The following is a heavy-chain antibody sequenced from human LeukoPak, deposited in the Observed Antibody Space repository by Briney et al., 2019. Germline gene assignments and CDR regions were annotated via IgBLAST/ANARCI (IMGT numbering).Heavy chain of an antibody. V-gene: IGHV4-59*01. CDR2: IYHSGST. J-gene: IGHJ4*02. Sequence: PSETLSLTCTLSGGSITRDYCSCIRQPPGKRLEWIGNIYHSGSTNYNPSLKSRVTISVDTSKNQFSLKLSSVTAADTAVYYCARDRGDYVHDYWGQGTLVTVSS. CDR1: GGSITRDY. CDR3: ARDRGDYVHDY. D-gene: IGHD4-17*01.